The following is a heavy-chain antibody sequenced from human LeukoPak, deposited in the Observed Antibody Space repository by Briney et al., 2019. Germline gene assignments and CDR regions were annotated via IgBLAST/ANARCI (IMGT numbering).Heavy chain of an antibody. CDR2: MYYTGAT. D-gene: IGHD6-19*01. CDR1: GGSTDSYY. Sequence: SPSETLSLTCTVSGGSTDSYYWSWIRRPPGKGLEWIGYMYYTGATNYNSSLKSRVTISIDTSKNQISLKLSSVTAADTALYYCARHFSMAVAGSAYFDPWGQGTLVTVSS. V-gene: IGHV4-59*08. CDR3: ARHFSMAVAGSAYFDP. J-gene: IGHJ5*02.